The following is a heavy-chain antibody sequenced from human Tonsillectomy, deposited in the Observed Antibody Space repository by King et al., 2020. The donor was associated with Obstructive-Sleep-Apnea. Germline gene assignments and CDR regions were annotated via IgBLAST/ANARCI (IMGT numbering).Heavy chain of an antibody. CDR2: IYYSGNT. Sequence: VPLQESGPGLVKSSQTLSLTCSVSGGSISSGGYYWSWIRQHPGKGLEWVGYIYYSGNTYYNPSLKSRVSISIDTSKNHFSLKLNSVTAADTAVYYCARESRSPAFDIWGQGTMVTVSS. V-gene: IGHV4-31*03. CDR3: ARESRSPAFDI. J-gene: IGHJ3*02. CDR1: GGSISSGGYY.